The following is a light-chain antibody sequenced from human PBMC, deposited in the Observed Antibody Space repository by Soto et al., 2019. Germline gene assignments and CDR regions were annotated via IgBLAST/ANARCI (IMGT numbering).Light chain of an antibody. CDR2: EVN. V-gene: IGLV2-8*01. Sequence: QSALTQPPSASASPGQSVAISCTGTNSDIGNYNFVSWYQQHPGKAPKLMIYEVNKRPSGVPDRFSGSKSGNTASLTVSGLQPEDEADYYCSSYAGSNNLLFGGGTKLTVL. CDR1: NSDIGNYNF. J-gene: IGLJ2*01. CDR3: SSYAGSNNLL.